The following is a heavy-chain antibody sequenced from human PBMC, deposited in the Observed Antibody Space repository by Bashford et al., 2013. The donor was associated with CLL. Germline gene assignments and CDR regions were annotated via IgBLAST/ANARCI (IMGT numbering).Heavy chain of an antibody. CDR2: INHSGTT. Sequence: SETLSLTCVVSGGSLSGYFWSWIRQPPGKGLEWIGEINHSGTTNYNPSLKSRVTISVDTSKNQFSLKLAPVTVADTAVYYCASDRNGMDVWGQGTTVTVSS. CDR3: ASDRNGMDV. CDR1: GGSLSGYF. J-gene: IGHJ6*02. D-gene: IGHD3-22*01. V-gene: IGHV4-34*01.